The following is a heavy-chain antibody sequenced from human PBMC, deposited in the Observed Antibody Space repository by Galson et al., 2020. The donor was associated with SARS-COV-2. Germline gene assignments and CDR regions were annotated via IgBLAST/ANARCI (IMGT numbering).Heavy chain of an antibody. CDR3: ARLNSVAGNNMDV. V-gene: IGHV5-51*01. J-gene: IGHJ6*02. CDR1: GYSFTSYW. D-gene: IGHD6-19*01. Sequence: GESLKISCKGSGYSFTSYWIGWVRQMPGKGLEWLGIIYPGDSDTRYSPSFQGQVTISADKSISTAYLQWSSLKASDTAMYYCARLNSVAGNNMDVWGQGTTVTVSS. CDR2: IYPGDSDT.